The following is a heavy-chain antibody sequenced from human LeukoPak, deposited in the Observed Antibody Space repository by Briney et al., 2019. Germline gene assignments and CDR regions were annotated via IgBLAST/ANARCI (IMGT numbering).Heavy chain of an antibody. V-gene: IGHV4-34*01. CDR3: ASSIWLRDANFDS. J-gene: IGHJ4*02. D-gene: IGHD6-13*01. Sequence: SETLSLTCGVSGGSFSGHYWSWLRQPPGKGLEWIGEISHTGTTHSNPSLKSRVTISVDTPKNQFSLRLTSVTAADTAVYYCASSIWLRDANFDSWGQGTLVTVSS. CDR2: ISHTGTT. CDR1: GGSFSGHY.